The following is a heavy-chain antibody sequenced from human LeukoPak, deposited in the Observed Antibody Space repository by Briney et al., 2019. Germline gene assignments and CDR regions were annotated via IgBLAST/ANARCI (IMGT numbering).Heavy chain of an antibody. D-gene: IGHD6-13*01. CDR3: ARGDRYSSSWYVDY. J-gene: IGHJ4*02. V-gene: IGHV1-69*13. CDR2: IIPIFGTA. CDR1: GGTFSSYA. Sequence: GASVKVSCKASGGTFSSYAISWVRQAPGQGLEWMGGIIPIFGTANYAQKFQGRVTITADESTSTAYMELSSLRSEDTAVYYCARGDRYSSSWYVDYWGQGTLVTVSS.